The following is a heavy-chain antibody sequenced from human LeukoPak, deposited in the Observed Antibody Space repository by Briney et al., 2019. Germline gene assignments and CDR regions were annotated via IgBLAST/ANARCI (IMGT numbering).Heavy chain of an antibody. Sequence: SETLSLTCTDSGGSIRTSSSYWGWIRQPPGKGLEWIGSIYYSGSTYYNPSLKSRVTISVDTSKNQFSLKLSSVTAADTAVYYCARSMKAYCSGECYNAYSYFALGGRGTLVTVSS. CDR1: GGSIRTSSSY. CDR2: IYYSGST. D-gene: IGHD2-21*01. J-gene: IGHJ2*01. V-gene: IGHV4-39*01. CDR3: ARSMKAYCSGECYNAYSYFAL.